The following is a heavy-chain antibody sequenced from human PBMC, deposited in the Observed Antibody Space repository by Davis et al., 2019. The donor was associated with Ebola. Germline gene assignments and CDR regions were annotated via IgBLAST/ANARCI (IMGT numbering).Heavy chain of an antibody. V-gene: IGHV3-30-3*01. Sequence: PGGSLRLSCAASGFTLSSYAMHWVRQAPGKGLEWVAVISYDGSNKYYADSVKGRFTISRDNSKNTLYLQMNSLRAEDTAVYYCARPFTVTPYYYYYGMDVWGQGTTVTVSS. CDR2: ISYDGSNK. J-gene: IGHJ6*02. CDR1: GFTLSSYA. D-gene: IGHD4-17*01. CDR3: ARPFTVTPYYYYYGMDV.